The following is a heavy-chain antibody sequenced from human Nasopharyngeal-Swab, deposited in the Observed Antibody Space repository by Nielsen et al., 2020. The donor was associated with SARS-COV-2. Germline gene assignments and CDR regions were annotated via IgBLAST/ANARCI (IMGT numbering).Heavy chain of an antibody. CDR1: GFSFGDYA. CDR2: ISWNSGYI. V-gene: IGHV3-9*01. CDR3: VKDGDSGYDYLGY. J-gene: IGHJ4*02. D-gene: IGHD5-12*01. Sequence: SLKISCAASGFSFGDYAMHWVRQPPGKGLEWVSGISWNSGYIGHADSVEGRFTISRDNAKNSLYLQMNSLRPEDTALYYCVKDGDSGYDYLGYWGQGTLVPSPQ.